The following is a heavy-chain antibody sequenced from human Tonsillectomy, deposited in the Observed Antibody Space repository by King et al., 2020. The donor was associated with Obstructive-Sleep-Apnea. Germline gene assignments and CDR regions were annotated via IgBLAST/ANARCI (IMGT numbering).Heavy chain of an antibody. D-gene: IGHD3-10*01. Sequence: QLVQSGGGLVQPGGSLRLSCAASGFTFSSYSMNWVRQAPGKGLEWVSYIRSISSTIYYADSVKGRFTISRDNAKNSLYLQMNSLRAEDTAVYYCAWGSGSYYYPYYFDYWGQGTLVTVSS. J-gene: IGHJ4*02. CDR1: GFTFSSYS. CDR3: AWGSGSYYYPYYFDY. V-gene: IGHV3-48*04. CDR2: IRSISSTI.